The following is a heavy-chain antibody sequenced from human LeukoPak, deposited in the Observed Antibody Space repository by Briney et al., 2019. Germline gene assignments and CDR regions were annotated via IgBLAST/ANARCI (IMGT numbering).Heavy chain of an antibody. V-gene: IGHV3-48*03. Sequence: GGSLRLSCAASGFTFSSYEMNWVRQAPGKGLEWVSYISSGGSTIYYADSVKGRFTISRDNAKNSLYLQMNSLRAEDTAVYYCARVHRSGSYDYWGQGTLVTVSS. J-gene: IGHJ4*02. CDR3: ARVHRSGSYDY. CDR2: ISSGGSTI. D-gene: IGHD1-26*01. CDR1: GFTFSSYE.